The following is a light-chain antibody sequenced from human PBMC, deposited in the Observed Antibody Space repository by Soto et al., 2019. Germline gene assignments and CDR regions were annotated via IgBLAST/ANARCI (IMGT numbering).Light chain of an antibody. V-gene: IGKV1-8*01. CDR1: QGISSY. J-gene: IGKJ1*01. CDR3: QHQSNWPRT. CDR2: AAS. Sequence: AIRMTQSPSSLSASTGDRVTITCRASQGISSYLAWYQQKPGKAPKLLIYAASTLQSGVPSRFSGSGSGTDFTLTISCLQSEDFAIYYCQHQSNWPRTFGQGTKVEI.